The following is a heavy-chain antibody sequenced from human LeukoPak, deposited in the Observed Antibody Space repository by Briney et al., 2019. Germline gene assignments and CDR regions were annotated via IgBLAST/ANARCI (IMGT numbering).Heavy chain of an antibody. CDR2: IWYDGSNK. CDR3: ARDHGYSYGYGMDV. J-gene: IGHJ6*02. Sequence: GRSLRLSCAASGFTFSSYGMHWVRQAPGKGLEWVAVIWYDGSNKYYADSVKGRFTISRDNSKNTLYLQMNSLRAEDTAVYYCARDHGYSYGYGMDVWGQGTTVTASS. CDR1: GFTFSSYG. D-gene: IGHD5-18*01. V-gene: IGHV3-33*01.